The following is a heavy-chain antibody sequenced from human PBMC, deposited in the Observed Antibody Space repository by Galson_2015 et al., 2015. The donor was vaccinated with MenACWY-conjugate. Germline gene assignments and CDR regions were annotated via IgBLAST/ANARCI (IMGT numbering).Heavy chain of an antibody. J-gene: IGHJ4*02. Sequence: SVKVSCKASGGTFSSYANSWVRQAPGQGLEWMGRIIPILGIANYAQKFQGRVTITADKSTSTAYMELSSLRSEDTAVYYCARRGQQLVVDYWGQGTLVTVSS. CDR2: IIPILGIA. V-gene: IGHV1-69*04. CDR1: GGTFSSYA. CDR3: ARRGQQLVVDY. D-gene: IGHD6-13*01.